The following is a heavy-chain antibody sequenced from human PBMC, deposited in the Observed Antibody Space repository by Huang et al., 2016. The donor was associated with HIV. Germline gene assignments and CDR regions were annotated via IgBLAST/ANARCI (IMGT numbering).Heavy chain of an antibody. CDR3: ARGLRFCRGGDCFPTHFQH. J-gene: IGHJ1*01. CDR2: INNSGMA. CDR1: GGSFSGYQ. D-gene: IGHD2-21*02. V-gene: IGHV4-34*02. Sequence: QVRLEQCGAGLLKTSETLSLTCAVYGGSFSGYQWTWIRQSPGKGLNRKGEINNSGMATYNPSLNTRVTRTGDMSKIQFSLKRTSLTVADTAVYFCARGLRFCRGGDCFPTHFQHWSQG.